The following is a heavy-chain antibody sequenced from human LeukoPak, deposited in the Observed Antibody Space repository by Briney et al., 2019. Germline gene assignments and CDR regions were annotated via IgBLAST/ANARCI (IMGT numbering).Heavy chain of an antibody. D-gene: IGHD6-19*01. Sequence: SETLSLTCTVSGGSISSYYWSWIRQPPGKGLEWIGYIYYSGSTNYNPSLKSRVTISVDTSKNQLSLKLSSVTAADTAVYYCARHGQYSSGWNDGFDIWGQGAMVTVSS. CDR2: IYYSGST. CDR3: ARHGQYSSGWNDGFDI. V-gene: IGHV4-59*08. J-gene: IGHJ3*02. CDR1: GGSISSYY.